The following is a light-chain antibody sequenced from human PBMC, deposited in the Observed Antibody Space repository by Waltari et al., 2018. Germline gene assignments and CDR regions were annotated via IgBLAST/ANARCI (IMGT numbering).Light chain of an antibody. CDR2: EVS. J-gene: IGLJ1*01. CDR3: SSYTSSSTYV. Sequence: QSALTQPASVSGSPGQPITISCTGTSSDVGGYNYVPWYQQHPDKAPKLMIYEVSNRPSGVSNRFSGSKSGNTASLTISGLQAEDEADYYCSSYTSSSTYVFGTGTKVTVL. V-gene: IGLV2-14*01. CDR1: SSDVGGYNY.